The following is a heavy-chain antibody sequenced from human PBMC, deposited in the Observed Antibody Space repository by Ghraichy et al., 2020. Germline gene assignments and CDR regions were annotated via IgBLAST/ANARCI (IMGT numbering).Heavy chain of an antibody. Sequence: SVKVSCKASGGTFSSYAISWVRQAPGQGLEWMGGIIPIFGTANYAQKFQGRVTITADESTSTAYMELSSLRSEDTAVYYCARDQSLTTVTYNYYYYGMDVWGQGTTVTVSS. CDR3: ARDQSLTTVTYNYYYYGMDV. CDR2: IIPIFGTA. CDR1: GGTFSSYA. J-gene: IGHJ6*02. D-gene: IGHD4-17*01. V-gene: IGHV1-69*13.